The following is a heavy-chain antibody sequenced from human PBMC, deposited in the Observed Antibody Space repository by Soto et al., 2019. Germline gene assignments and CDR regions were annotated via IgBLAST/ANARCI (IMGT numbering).Heavy chain of an antibody. D-gene: IGHD3-22*01. J-gene: IGHJ5*02. Sequence: EVQLVESGGGLVQPGRSLRLSCAAFGFTFEGYAMHWIRQTPGKGLEWVAGINWNSGSIGYADSVKGRFTISRDNANNSLYLQMDSLRTEDTALYFCAKGRGALAVVSNWFDPWGQGTLVTVSS. CDR3: AKGRGALAVVSNWFDP. V-gene: IGHV3-9*01. CDR1: GFTFEGYA. CDR2: INWNSGSI.